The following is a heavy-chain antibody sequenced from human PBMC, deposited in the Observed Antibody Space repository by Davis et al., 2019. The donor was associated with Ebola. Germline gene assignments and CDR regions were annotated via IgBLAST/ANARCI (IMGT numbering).Heavy chain of an antibody. CDR1: GFTFSSYA. Sequence: PGGSLRLSCAASGFTFSSYAMSWVRQAPGKGLEWVSAISGSGGSTYYADSVKGRFTISRDNAKNSLYLQMNSLRAEDTALYHCARRHSSSLSGWFDPWGQGTLVTVSS. V-gene: IGHV3-23*01. D-gene: IGHD6-6*01. CDR3: ARRHSSSLSGWFDP. CDR2: ISGSGGST. J-gene: IGHJ5*02.